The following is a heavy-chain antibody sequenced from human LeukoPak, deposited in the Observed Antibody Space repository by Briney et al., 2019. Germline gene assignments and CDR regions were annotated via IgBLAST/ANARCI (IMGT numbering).Heavy chain of an antibody. D-gene: IGHD5-18*01. V-gene: IGHV3-33*08. J-gene: IGHJ4*02. CDR3: ARESGYSYGTSFDY. CDR2: IWYDGSNK. CDR1: GFTFSSYW. Sequence: QPGGSLRLSCAASGFTFSSYWMHWVRQAPGKGLEWVAVIWYDGSNKYYADSVKGRFTISRDNSKNTLYLQMNSLRAEDTAVYYCARESGYSYGTSFDYWGQGTLVTVSS.